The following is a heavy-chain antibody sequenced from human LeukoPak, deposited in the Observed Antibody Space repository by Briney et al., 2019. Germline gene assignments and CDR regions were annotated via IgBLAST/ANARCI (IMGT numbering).Heavy chain of an antibody. CDR2: IIPIFGTA. J-gene: IGHJ5*02. CDR3: ALDIRTMVRGVIIRWFDP. D-gene: IGHD3-10*01. V-gene: IGHV1-69*05. CDR1: GGTFSSYA. Sequence: GASVKVSCKASGGTFSSYAISWVRQAPGQGLEWMGGIIPIFGTANYAQKLQGRVTITTDESTSTAYMELSSLRSEDTAVYYCALDIRTMVRGVIIRWFDPWGQGTLVTVSS.